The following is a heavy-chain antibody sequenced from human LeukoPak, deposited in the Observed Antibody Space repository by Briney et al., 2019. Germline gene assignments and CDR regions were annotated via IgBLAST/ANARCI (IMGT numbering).Heavy chain of an antibody. Sequence: SETLSLTCTVSGGSISSYYWSWIRQPPGKGLEWIGYIYYSGSTNYNPSLRSRVTISVDTSKDQFSLDLRSVTAADTAVYYCARGPHYHDSSGYSPSYSYAMDVWGQGTTVTVSS. J-gene: IGHJ6*02. CDR1: GGSISSYY. CDR3: ARGPHYHDSSGYSPSYSYAMDV. V-gene: IGHV4-59*01. D-gene: IGHD3-22*01. CDR2: IYYSGST.